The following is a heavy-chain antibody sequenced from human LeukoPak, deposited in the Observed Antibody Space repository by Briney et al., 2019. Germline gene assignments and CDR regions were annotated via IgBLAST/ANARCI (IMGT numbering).Heavy chain of an antibody. Sequence: TPSETLSLTCALSGGSITDYYYNWVRQPPGKGLEWIGEINHSGSTTYNPSLKSRVIIAVDTSKNQFSLKLTSVTAADTAVYYCARVGDLFGAHRVRGLPPDYYYMDVWGKGTTVTVSS. J-gene: IGHJ6*03. CDR2: INHSGST. CDR1: GGSITDYY. D-gene: IGHD3-10*01. CDR3: ARVGDLFGAHRVRGLPPDYYYMDV. V-gene: IGHV4-34*01.